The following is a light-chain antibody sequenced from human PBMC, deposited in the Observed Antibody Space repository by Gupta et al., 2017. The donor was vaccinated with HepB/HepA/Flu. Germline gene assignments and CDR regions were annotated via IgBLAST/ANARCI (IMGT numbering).Light chain of an antibody. CDR1: QDISNY. J-gene: IGKJ4*01. CDR3: QQYDNLYT. Sequence: EIKMTQSPSSLSASVGDRVTITCQASQDISNYLNWYQQKPGKAPKLLIYDASNLETGVPSRFSGSGSGXDFTFTXSSLQPEDIATYYCQQYDNLYTFGXGTKVEIK. V-gene: IGKV1-33*01. CDR2: DAS.